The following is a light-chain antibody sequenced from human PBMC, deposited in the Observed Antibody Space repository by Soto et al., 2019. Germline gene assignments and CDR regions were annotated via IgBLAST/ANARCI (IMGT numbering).Light chain of an antibody. CDR3: QQYGNSPRYS. V-gene: IGKV3-20*01. Sequence: EIVLTKSPGTLSLSLGERATLSCRPSQSVTTNYFAWYQQKPVQAPRLLIYGTSNRATGIPNRFSVSGSGTHFTLTISILEPEDFAVYYCQQYGNSPRYSFGEGTKVVIK. CDR1: QSVTTNY. CDR2: GTS. J-gene: IGKJ2*03.